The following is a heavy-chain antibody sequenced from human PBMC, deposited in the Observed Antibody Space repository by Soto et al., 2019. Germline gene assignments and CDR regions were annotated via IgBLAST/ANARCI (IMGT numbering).Heavy chain of an antibody. J-gene: IGHJ6*02. CDR2: IYYSRTT. Sequence: SETLSLTCTLSGGSVSSGSYYWTWSRQPPGNGLECIGDIYYSRTTNYNPPLKSQITISGATSGNQFSLKLSSVTAADTAGYFCARTYCTTTACQAHGIDVWGQGTTVTVS. CDR1: GGSVSSGSYY. CDR3: ARTYCTTTACQAHGIDV. D-gene: IGHD4-4*01. V-gene: IGHV4-61*01.